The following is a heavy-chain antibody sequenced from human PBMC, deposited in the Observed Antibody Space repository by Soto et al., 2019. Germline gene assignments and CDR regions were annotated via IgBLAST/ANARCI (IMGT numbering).Heavy chain of an antibody. CDR3: PRTLFGRSNSFDP. CDR2: IYYSGST. J-gene: IGHJ5*02. CDR1: GGSISSYY. Sequence: QVQLQESGPGLVKPSETLSLTCTVSGGSISSYYWSWIRQPPGKGLEWIGYIYYSGSTNYKPSLKSRVSISADTPKNQLSLKLSSVSAADTAGYCCPRTLFGRSNSFDPWGQGTLVTVSS. V-gene: IGHV4-59*01. D-gene: IGHD3-16*01.